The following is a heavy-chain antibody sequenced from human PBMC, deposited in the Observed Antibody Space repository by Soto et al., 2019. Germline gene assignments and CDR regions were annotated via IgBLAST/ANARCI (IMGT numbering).Heavy chain of an antibody. Sequence: QVQLVESGGGVVQPGRSLRVSCAASGFTFSNYAMHWVRQAPGKGLEWVAVVSYDGSKQFYADSVEGRFTISRDSSKSTLYLHMDNLRDEDTAVYYCARDRVYYYDNSGYYNFDYWGQGTLVTVPS. V-gene: IGHV3-30-3*01. D-gene: IGHD3-22*01. CDR1: GFTFSNYA. CDR3: ARDRVYYYDNSGYYNFDY. J-gene: IGHJ4*02. CDR2: VSYDGSKQ.